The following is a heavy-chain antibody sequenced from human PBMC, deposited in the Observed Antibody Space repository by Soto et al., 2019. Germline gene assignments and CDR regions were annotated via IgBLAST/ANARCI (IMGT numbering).Heavy chain of an antibody. CDR1: GGSISSYY. J-gene: IGHJ6*03. CDR2: IYYSGST. D-gene: IGHD4-17*01. Sequence: SETLSLTCTVSGGSISSYYWSWIRQPPGKGLEWIGYIYYSGSTNYNPSLKSRVTISVDTSKNQFSLKLSSLTAADTAVYYCARHIAYGDHLQLYYYYYYMDVWGKGTTVTVSS. V-gene: IGHV4-59*08. CDR3: ARHIAYGDHLQLYYYYYYMDV.